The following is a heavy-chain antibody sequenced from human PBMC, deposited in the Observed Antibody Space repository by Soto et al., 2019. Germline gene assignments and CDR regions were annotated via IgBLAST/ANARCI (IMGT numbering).Heavy chain of an antibody. CDR3: ARGGPTVRMDV. Sequence: QVQLQESGPGLVKPSETLSLTCTVSGGSISSYYWSWIRQPAGKGLEWIGRIYTSGSTNYNPSLSSRVTMSVDTSKNQFSLTLSAVTAADTAVYYWARGGPTVRMDVWGQGTTVTVSS. CDR2: IYTSGST. J-gene: IGHJ6*02. V-gene: IGHV4-4*07. D-gene: IGHD4-4*01. CDR1: GGSISSYY.